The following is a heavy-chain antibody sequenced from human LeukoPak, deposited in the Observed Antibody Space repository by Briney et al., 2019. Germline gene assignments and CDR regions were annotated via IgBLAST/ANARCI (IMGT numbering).Heavy chain of an antibody. CDR2: INHSGST. CDR1: GFSLSSGYY. V-gene: IGHV4-34*01. D-gene: IGHD2-2*01. Sequence: MSSETLSLTCTVSGFSLSSGYYWSWIRQPPGKGLEWIGEINHSGSTNYNPSLKSRVTISVDTSKNQFSLKLSSVTAADTAVYYCARHATRVRFDPWGQGTLVTVSS. CDR3: ARHATRVRFDP. J-gene: IGHJ5*02.